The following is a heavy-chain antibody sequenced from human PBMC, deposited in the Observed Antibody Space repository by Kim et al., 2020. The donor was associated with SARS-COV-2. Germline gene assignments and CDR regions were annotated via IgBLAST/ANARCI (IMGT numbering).Heavy chain of an antibody. V-gene: IGHV3-23*01. D-gene: IGHD4-17*01. Sequence: VKGRFTISRDNSKNTLYLQMNSLRAEDTAVYYCAKVSGDYHPYYYYGMDVWGQGTTATVSS. J-gene: IGHJ6*02. CDR3: AKVSGDYHPYYYYGMDV.